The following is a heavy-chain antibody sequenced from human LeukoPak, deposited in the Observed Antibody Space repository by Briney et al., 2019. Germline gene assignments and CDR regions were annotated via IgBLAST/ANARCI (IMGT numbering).Heavy chain of an antibody. D-gene: IGHD6-19*01. V-gene: IGHV1-69*04. CDR1: GGTFSSYA. J-gene: IGHJ5*02. CDR3: AREGIAVAGTSWFDP. CDR2: IIPILGIA. Sequence: SVKVSCKASGGTFSSYAISWVRQAPGQGLEWMGRIIPILGIANYAQKFQGRVTITADKSTSTAYMELSSLRSEDTAVYYCAREGIAVAGTSWFDPWGQGTLVTVSS.